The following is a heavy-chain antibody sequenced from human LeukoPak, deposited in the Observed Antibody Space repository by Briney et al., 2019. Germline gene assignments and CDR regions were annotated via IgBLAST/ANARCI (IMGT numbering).Heavy chain of an antibody. Sequence: PGGSLGLSCAASGFTFSSYAMSWVRQAPGKGLEWVSAISGSGGSTYYADSVKGRFTISRDNSKNTLYLQMNSLRAEDTAVYYCAKSPNVLRFLEWLLYLDYWGQGTLVTVSS. CDR1: GFTFSSYA. CDR3: AKSPNVLRFLEWLLYLDY. J-gene: IGHJ4*02. V-gene: IGHV3-23*01. CDR2: ISGSGGST. D-gene: IGHD3-3*01.